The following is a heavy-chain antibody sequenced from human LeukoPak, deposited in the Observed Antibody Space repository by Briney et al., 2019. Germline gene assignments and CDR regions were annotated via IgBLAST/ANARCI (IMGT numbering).Heavy chain of an antibody. V-gene: IGHV3-64D*09. J-gene: IGHJ6*02. D-gene: IGHD3-22*01. CDR2: IVSNGDST. CDR3: VNPGWYYDSSGYSYYYGMDV. CDR1: GFTFSRYG. Sequence: PGGSLRLSCSASGFTFSRYGMHWVRQAPGKGLEYVSAIVSNGDSTYYADSVKGRFTISRDNAKNTLYLQMSSLRPDDTAVYNCVNPGWYYDSSGYSYYYGMDVWGQGTTVTVSS.